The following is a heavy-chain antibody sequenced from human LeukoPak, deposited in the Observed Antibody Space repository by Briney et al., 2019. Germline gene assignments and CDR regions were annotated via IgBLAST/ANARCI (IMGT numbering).Heavy chain of an antibody. Sequence: ASVKVSCKASGYTFTGYYMHWVRQAPGQGLEWMGWINPNSGGTNYAQKFQGRVTMTRDTSISTAYMELSRLRSDDTAVYYCASRATPDYYDSSGLLNYWGQGTLVTVSS. D-gene: IGHD3-22*01. CDR3: ASRATPDYYDSSGLLNY. V-gene: IGHV1-2*02. CDR1: GYTFTGYY. J-gene: IGHJ4*02. CDR2: INPNSGGT.